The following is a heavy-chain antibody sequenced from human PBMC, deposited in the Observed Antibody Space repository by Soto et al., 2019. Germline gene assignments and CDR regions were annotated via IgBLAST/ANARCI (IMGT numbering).Heavy chain of an antibody. CDR2: IYTSGST. V-gene: IGHV4-4*07. D-gene: IGHD1-26*01. CDR1: GGSISSYY. CDR3: ARVHGSYVFEWFDP. J-gene: IGHJ5*02. Sequence: SETLSLTCTVSGGSISSYYWSWIRQPAGKGLEWIGRIYTSGSTNYNPSLKSRVTMSVDTSKNQFSLKLSPVTAADTAVYYCARVHGSYVFEWFDPWGQGTLVTVSS.